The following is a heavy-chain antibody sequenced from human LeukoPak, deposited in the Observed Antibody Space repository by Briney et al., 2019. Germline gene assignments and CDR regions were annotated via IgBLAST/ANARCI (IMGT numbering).Heavy chain of an antibody. CDR3: ARESTSRDGYKSYGMDV. V-gene: IGHV4-31*03. CDR2: IYYSGST. J-gene: IGHJ6*02. CDR1: GGSISSGGYY. Sequence: SQTLSLTCTVSGGSISSGGYYWSWIRQHPGKGLEWIGYIYYSGSTYYNPSLKSRVTISVDTSKNQFSLKLSSVTAADTAVYYCARESTSRDGYKSYGMDVWGQGTTVTVSS. D-gene: IGHD5-24*01.